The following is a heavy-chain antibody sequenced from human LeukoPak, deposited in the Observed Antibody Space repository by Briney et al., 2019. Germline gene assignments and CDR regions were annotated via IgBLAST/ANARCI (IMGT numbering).Heavy chain of an antibody. V-gene: IGHV4-59*01. CDR3: ARHRRSHGSEY. Sequence: SETLSLTCTVSGDSFEHYFWSWLRQPPGKGLEGLGYFYYNGSTDFSPSLKSRLNISADQSKKQFSLKLNYVTTAEQAVLFFARHRRSHGSEYWGQGTLVTVSS. CDR1: GDSFEHYF. D-gene: IGHD3-10*01. CDR2: FYYNGST. J-gene: IGHJ4*02.